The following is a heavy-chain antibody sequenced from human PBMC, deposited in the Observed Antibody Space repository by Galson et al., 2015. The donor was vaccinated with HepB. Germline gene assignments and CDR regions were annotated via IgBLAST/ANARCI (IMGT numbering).Heavy chain of an antibody. CDR2: INPNSGGT. CDR3: ASSYRCDDNSGLPVCGMDV. V-gene: IGHV1-2*04. CDR1: GYTFTSYY. J-gene: IGHJ6*02. D-gene: IGHD5-12*01. Sequence: SVKVSCKASGYTFTSYYMHWVRQAPGQGLEWMGWINPNSGGTNYAQKFQGWVTMTRDTSISTAYMELSRLRSDDTAVYYCASSYRCDDNSGLPVCGMDVWGQGTTVTVSS.